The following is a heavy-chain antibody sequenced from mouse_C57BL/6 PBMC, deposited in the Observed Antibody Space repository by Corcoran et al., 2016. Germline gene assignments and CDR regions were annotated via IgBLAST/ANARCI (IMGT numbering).Heavy chain of an antibody. CDR3: ARDPLYGGY. CDR2: ISYDGSN. J-gene: IGHJ2*01. V-gene: IGHV3-6*01. D-gene: IGHD1-1*01. Sequence: DVQLQESGPGLVKLSQSLSLTCSVTGYSITSGYYWNWIRQFPGNKLEWMGYISYDGSNNYNPSLKNRISITRDTSKNQFFLKLNSVTTEDTATYYCARDPLYGGYWGQGTTLTVSS. CDR1: GYSITSGYY.